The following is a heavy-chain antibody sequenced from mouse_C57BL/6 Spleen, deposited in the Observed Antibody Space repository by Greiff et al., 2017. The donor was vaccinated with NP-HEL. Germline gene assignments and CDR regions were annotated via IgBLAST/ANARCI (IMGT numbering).Heavy chain of an antibody. D-gene: IGHD2-4*01. J-gene: IGHJ3*01. CDR2: IYPGSGST. CDR3: ARWDYPWFAY. CDR1: GYTFTSYW. Sequence: QVHVKQSGAELVKPGASVKMSCKASGYTFTSYWITWVKQRPGQGLEWIGDIYPGSGSTNYNEKFKSKATLTVDTSSSTAYMQLSSLTSEDSAVYYCARWDYPWFAYWGQGTLVTVSA. V-gene: IGHV1-55*01.